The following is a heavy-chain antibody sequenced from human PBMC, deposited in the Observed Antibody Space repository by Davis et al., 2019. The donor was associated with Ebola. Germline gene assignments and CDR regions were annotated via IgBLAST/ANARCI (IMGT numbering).Heavy chain of an antibody. CDR1: GFTVSHAW. CDR3: SIDFTDYYRSGSYFKLVGDP. J-gene: IGHJ5*02. D-gene: IGHD3-10*01. CDR2: IKSVTEGGTT. Sequence: PGGSLRLSCTASGFTVSHAWMNWVRQVPGKGLEWVGRIKSVTEGGTTDYAAPVKGRFTISRDDSKNALFLQMNSLKTDDTAVYYCSIDFTDYYRSGSYFKLVGDPWGQGTLVTVSS. V-gene: IGHV3-15*07.